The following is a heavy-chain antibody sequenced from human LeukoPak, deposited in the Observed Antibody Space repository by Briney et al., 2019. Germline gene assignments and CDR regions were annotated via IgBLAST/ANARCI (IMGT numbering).Heavy chain of an antibody. CDR2: ISSSGSTI. Sequence: PGGSLRLSCAASGFTFSSYEMNWVRQAPGKGLEWVSYISSSGSTIYYADSVKGRFTISRDNAKNSLYLQMNSLRAEDTAVYYCARDPSSYSSSWYGENYWGQGTLVSVSS. CDR1: GFTFSSYE. CDR3: ARDPSSYSSSWYGENY. D-gene: IGHD6-13*01. V-gene: IGHV3-48*03. J-gene: IGHJ4*02.